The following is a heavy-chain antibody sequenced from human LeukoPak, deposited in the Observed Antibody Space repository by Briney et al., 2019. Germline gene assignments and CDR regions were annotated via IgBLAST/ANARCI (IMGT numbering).Heavy chain of an antibody. CDR2: ISGSGGST. V-gene: IGHV3-23*01. CDR3: ASVGHSSGYYIFDY. Sequence: PGGSLRLSCAASGFTFSSYAMSWVRQAPGKGLEWVSAISGSGGSTYYADSVKGRFTISRDNSKNTLYLQMNSLRAEDTAVYYCASVGHSSGYYIFDYWGQGTLVTVSS. J-gene: IGHJ4*02. CDR1: GFTFSSYA. D-gene: IGHD3-22*01.